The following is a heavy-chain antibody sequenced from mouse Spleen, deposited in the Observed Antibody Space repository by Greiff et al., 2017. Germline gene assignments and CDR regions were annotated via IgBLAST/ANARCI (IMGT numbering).Heavy chain of an antibody. CDR2: IYPGGGYT. Sequence: VQLQESGAELVRPGTSVKISCKASGYTFTNYWLGWVKQRPGHGLEWIGDIYPGGGYTNYNEKFKGKATLTADTSSSTAYMQLSSLTSEDSAVYFCARGGYYRKDAMDYWGQGTSVTVSS. CDR3: ARGGYYRKDAMDY. V-gene: IGHV1-63*02. J-gene: IGHJ4*01. CDR1: GYTFTNYW. D-gene: IGHD1-1*01.